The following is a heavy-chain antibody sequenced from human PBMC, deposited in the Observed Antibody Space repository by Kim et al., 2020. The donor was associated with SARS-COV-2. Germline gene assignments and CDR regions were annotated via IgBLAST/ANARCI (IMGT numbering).Heavy chain of an antibody. Sequence: SETLSLTCTVSGGSISSSSYYWGWIRKPPGKGLEWIGSIYYSGSTYYKPSLKSRVTISVDTSKNQFSLKLSSVTAADTAVYYCARKPYTHLYCSGGSCYRSYFDYWGQGTLVTVSS. D-gene: IGHD2-15*01. CDR3: ARKPYTHLYCSGGSCYRSYFDY. J-gene: IGHJ4*02. V-gene: IGHV4-39*01. CDR2: IYYSGST. CDR1: GGSISSSSYY.